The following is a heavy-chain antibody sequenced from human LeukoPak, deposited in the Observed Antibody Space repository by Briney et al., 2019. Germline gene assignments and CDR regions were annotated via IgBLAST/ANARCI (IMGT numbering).Heavy chain of an antibody. J-gene: IGHJ4*02. Sequence: SVKVSCKASGYTFTGYYMHWVRQAPGQGLEWMGWINPNSGGTNYAQKFQGRVTMTRDTSISTAYMELSRLRSDDTAVYYCARDRRDGYNPFYFDYWGQGTLVTVSP. CDR3: ARDRRDGYNPFYFDY. CDR1: GYTFTGYY. D-gene: IGHD5-24*01. CDR2: INPNSGGT. V-gene: IGHV1-2*02.